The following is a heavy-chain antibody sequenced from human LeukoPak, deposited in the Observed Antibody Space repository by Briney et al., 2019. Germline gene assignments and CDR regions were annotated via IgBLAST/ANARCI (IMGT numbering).Heavy chain of an antibody. CDR3: ARDIPYYYDSSGYSPSGAFDI. CDR1: GFTFSSYS. V-gene: IGHV3-21*01. D-gene: IGHD3-22*01. J-gene: IGHJ3*02. CDR2: ISSSSSYI. Sequence: GGSLRLSCAASGFTFSSYSMNWVRQAPGKGLEWVSSISSSSSYIYYADSVKGRLTISRGNAKNSLYLQMNSLRAEDTAVYYCARDIPYYYDSSGYSPSGAFDIWGQGTMVTVSS.